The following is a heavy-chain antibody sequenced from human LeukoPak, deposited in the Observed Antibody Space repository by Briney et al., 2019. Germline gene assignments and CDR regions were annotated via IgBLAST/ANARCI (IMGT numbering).Heavy chain of an antibody. CDR1: GGSISSGGYS. CDR2: IYYSGST. V-gene: IGHV4-31*11. CDR3: ASLRRDGYNIDY. D-gene: IGHD5-24*01. J-gene: IGHJ4*02. Sequence: SETLSLTCAVSGGSISSGGYSWSWIRQPPGKGLEWIGYIYYSGSTYYNPSLKSRVTISVDTSKNQFSLKLSSVTAADTAVYYCASLRRDGYNIDYWGQGTPVTVSS.